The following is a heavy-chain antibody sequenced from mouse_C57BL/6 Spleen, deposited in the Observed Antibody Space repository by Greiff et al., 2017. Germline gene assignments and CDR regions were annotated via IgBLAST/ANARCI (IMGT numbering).Heavy chain of an antibody. CDR2: ISSGSSNI. J-gene: IGHJ4*01. D-gene: IGHD3-2*02. CDR3: ARSRQRRAMDY. V-gene: IGHV5-17*01. Sequence: EVQLMESGGGLVKPGGSLKLSCAASGFTFSDYGMHWVRQAPEKGLEWVAYISSGSSNIYYADTVKGRFTISRDKAKNTLFLQLTSLRSEDTAMFYGARSRQRRAMDYWGKGTSVTVSS. CDR1: GFTFSDYG.